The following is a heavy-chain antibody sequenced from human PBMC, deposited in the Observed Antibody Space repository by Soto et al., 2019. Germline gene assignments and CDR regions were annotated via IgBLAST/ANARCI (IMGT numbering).Heavy chain of an antibody. CDR1: GFSLTTGGVG. V-gene: IGHV2-5*02. CDR2: IYWDDDK. Sequence: QITLNESGPPVVSPTETLTLTCRFSGFSLTTGGVGVGWIRQSPGKAPEWLALIYWDDDKRYSASLKSRLTITKDTSKNQVVLTVSDLDPTDTATYYCAHRVLRTVFGLVTTTAIYFDFWGQGTPVAVSS. J-gene: IGHJ4*02. CDR3: AHRVLRTVFGLVTTTAIYFDF. D-gene: IGHD3-3*01.